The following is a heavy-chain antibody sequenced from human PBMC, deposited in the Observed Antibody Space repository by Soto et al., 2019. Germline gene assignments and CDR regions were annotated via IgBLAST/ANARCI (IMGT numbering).Heavy chain of an antibody. V-gene: IGHV4-34*01. J-gene: IGHJ6*03. CDR1: SGSFSGYS. CDR3: ARCSMIRGGYSVYMDV. Sequence: SETLSLTCAVYSGSFSGYSWSWIRRPPGKGLEWVGGVSRIGSTNYNPSLQSRVTISVDTSNNQFSLKLSSVTAADTVVYYCARCSMIRGGYSVYMDVWGKGTTVTVSS. D-gene: IGHD3-10*01. CDR2: VSRIGST.